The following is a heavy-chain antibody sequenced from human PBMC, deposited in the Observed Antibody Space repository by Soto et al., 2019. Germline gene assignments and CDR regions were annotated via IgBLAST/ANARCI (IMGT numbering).Heavy chain of an antibody. CDR2: INSDGSST. D-gene: IGHD2-15*01. CDR1: GFTFSDYW. CDR3: TRGRYCTDASCYSSRLDR. J-gene: IGHJ5*02. V-gene: IGHV3-74*01. Sequence: SLRHSCAASGFTFSDYWMHWVRQVSGKGLEWVSYINSDGSSTRYADSVKGRFTISRDNAKNTLFLQADSLRAEDTAVYYCTRGRYCTDASCYSSRLDRWSQGTLVTVSS.